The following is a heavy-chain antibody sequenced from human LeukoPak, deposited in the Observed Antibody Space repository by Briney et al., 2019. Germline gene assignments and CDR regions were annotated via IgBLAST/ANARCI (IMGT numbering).Heavy chain of an antibody. CDR3: ASQESSTSYYFDY. CDR1: GGSFSGCY. V-gene: IGHV4-34*01. D-gene: IGHD2-2*01. CDR2: INHSGST. J-gene: IGHJ4*02. Sequence: PSETLSLTCAVYGGSFSGCYWSWIRQPPGKGLEWIGEINHSGSTNYNPTLKSRVTISVDTSKNQFSLKLSSVTAADTAVYYCASQESSTSYYFDYWGQGTLVTVSS.